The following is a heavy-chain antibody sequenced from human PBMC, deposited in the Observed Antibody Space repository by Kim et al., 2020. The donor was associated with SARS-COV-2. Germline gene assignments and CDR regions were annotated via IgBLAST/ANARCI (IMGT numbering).Heavy chain of an antibody. CDR2: T. CDR3: ASDNRSGYFDY. J-gene: IGHJ4*02. V-gene: IGHV3-53*01. D-gene: IGHD1-26*01. Sequence: TYYAESVKGRFTISRDNSKNTLYLQMTSLRAEDTAVYYCASDNRSGYFDYWGQGTLVTVSS.